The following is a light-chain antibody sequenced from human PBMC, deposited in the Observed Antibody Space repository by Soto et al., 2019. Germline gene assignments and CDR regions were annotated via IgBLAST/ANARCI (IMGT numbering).Light chain of an antibody. V-gene: IGKV3-20*01. J-gene: IGKJ5*01. Sequence: EVALTQSPGTLSLSPGARATLSCRASQSVANNYLTWYQQKPGQAPRVLIYDASTRATGIPDRFSGSGSGTDFTLTISRLEPEDFAVYYCQQYGSPPITFGQGTRLEIK. CDR1: QSVANNY. CDR3: QQYGSPPIT. CDR2: DAS.